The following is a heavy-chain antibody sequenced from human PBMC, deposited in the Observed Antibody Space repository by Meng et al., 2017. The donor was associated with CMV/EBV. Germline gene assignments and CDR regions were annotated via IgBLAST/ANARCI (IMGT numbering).Heavy chain of an antibody. CDR2: IYSGGST. CDR1: GFTVSRNY. CDR3: ARDGRFSDNSSGWYRDKYYCYGMDV. Sequence: GESLKISCAASGFTVSRNYMSWVRQAPGKGLEWVSAIYSGGSTYYADSVKGRFTISRDNSKNTLYLQMNSLRAEDTAVYYCARDGRFSDNSSGWYRDKYYCYGMDVWGQGTTVTVSS. V-gene: IGHV3-53*01. D-gene: IGHD6-19*01. J-gene: IGHJ6*02.